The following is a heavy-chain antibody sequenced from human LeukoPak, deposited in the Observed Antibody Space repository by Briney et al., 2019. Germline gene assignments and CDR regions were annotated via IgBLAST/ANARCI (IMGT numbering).Heavy chain of an antibody. Sequence: PGGSLRLSCAPSGFTLRSYAMSWVRPAPRKGLEWVSAISGSGGIPCDADSVKGRFTISRDNSKNTLYLQMNSLRAEDTAVYYCAKADSSGYYYNFDYWGQGALVTVSS. CDR3: AKADSSGYYYNFDY. CDR1: GFTLRSYA. V-gene: IGHV3-23*01. J-gene: IGHJ4*02. D-gene: IGHD3-22*01. CDR2: ISGSGGIP.